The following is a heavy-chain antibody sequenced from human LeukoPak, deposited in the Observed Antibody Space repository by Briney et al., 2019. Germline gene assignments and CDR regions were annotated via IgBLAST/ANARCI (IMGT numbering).Heavy chain of an antibody. CDR2: IWNDGSNK. CDR1: GFTFSSYS. J-gene: IGHJ4*02. CDR3: ARDFYSSSSGGSVY. D-gene: IGHD6-6*01. Sequence: GGSLRLSCAASGFTFSSYSMHWVRQAPGKGLEWVAPIWNDGSNKYYADSVKGRFTISRDNSKNTLYLQMNSLRAEDTAVYYCARDFYSSSSGGSVYWGQGSLVTVSS. V-gene: IGHV3-33*01.